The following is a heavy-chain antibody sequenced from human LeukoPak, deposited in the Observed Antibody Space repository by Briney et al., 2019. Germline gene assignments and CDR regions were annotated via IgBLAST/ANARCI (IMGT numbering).Heavy chain of an antibody. V-gene: IGHV5-51*01. CDR2: IYPGDSDT. CDR3: ARQGGDSSGLRAFDI. D-gene: IGHD3-22*01. CDR1: GYSFTSYW. J-gene: IGHJ3*02. Sequence: GESLKISCKGSGYSFTSYWIGWVRQMPGKGLEWMGIIYPGDSDTRYSPSFQGQVTISADKSISTAYLQWSSLKASDTAMYYCARQGGDSSGLRAFDIWGQGTMVTVSS.